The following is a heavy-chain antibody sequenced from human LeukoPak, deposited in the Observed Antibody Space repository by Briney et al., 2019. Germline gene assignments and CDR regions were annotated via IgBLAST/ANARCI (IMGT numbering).Heavy chain of an antibody. CDR3: ARGSSWYAPDY. CDR1: GGSISSGDYY. V-gene: IGHV4-61*02. D-gene: IGHD6-13*01. J-gene: IGHJ4*02. Sequence: PSETLSLTCTVSGGSISSGDYYWSWIRQPPGKGLEWIGRIYTSGSTNYNPSLKSRVTMSVDTSKNQFSLKLSSVTAADTAVYYCARGSSWYAPDYWGQGTLVTVSS. CDR2: IYTSGST.